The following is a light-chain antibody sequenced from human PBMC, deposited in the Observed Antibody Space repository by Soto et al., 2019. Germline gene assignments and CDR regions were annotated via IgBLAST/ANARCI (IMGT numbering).Light chain of an antibody. Sequence: EIVLTQSPDTLSLSPGERATLSCRASQSVINNWIAWYQQKPGQAPRLLIYSASSRPGGIPDKFSGSGSGTDFTLIINRLEPEDLAVYYCQQYGMSPYTFAQGTKLEI. CDR1: QSVINNW. CDR3: QQYGMSPYT. CDR2: SAS. V-gene: IGKV3-20*01. J-gene: IGKJ2*01.